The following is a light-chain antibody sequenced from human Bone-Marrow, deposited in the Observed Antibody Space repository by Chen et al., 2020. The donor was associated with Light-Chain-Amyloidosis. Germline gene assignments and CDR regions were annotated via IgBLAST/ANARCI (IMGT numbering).Light chain of an antibody. CDR3: GLYLGSGVWV. CDR1: SGSVSTDYY. CDR2: NTD. J-gene: IGLJ3*02. Sequence: QTVVTQEPSFSVSPGGTVTLTCGLSSGSVSTDYYPSWYQQTPGQAPRTLIYNTDTRSSGVPARLSGSILGNKAALTISGAQADDESDYYCGLYLGSGVWVFGGGTKLTVL. V-gene: IGLV8-61*01.